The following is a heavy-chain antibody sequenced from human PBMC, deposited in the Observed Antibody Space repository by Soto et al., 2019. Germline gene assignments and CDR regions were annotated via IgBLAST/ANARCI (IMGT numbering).Heavy chain of an antibody. CDR1: GFTFSGSA. CDR2: IRRKANSYAT. V-gene: IGHV3-73*02. CDR3: ARGVYDFWSGHPQGPDY. J-gene: IGHJ4*02. Sequence: EVQLVESGGGLVQPGGSLKVSCAASGFTFSGSAMHWVRQASGKGLEWVGRIRRKANSYATAYAVSVKGRFTISSDDSRNTAYLQMIRLKTEEPAVYYCARGVYDFWSGHPQGPDYWGQGTVVTASS. D-gene: IGHD3-3*01.